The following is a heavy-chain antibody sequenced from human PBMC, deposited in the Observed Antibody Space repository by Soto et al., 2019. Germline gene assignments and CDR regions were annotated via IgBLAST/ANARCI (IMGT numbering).Heavy chain of an antibody. CDR2: ISGSGGST. D-gene: IGHD6-13*01. CDR3: AKGFSSSWNYYFDY. CDR1: GFTFSSYA. J-gene: IGHJ4*02. V-gene: IGHV3-23*01. Sequence: TGGSLRLSCAASGFTFSSYAMSWVRQAPGKGLEWVSAISGSGGSTYYADSVKGRFTISRDNSKNTLYLQMNSLRAEDTAVYYCAKGFSSSWNYYFDYWGQGTLVTVSS.